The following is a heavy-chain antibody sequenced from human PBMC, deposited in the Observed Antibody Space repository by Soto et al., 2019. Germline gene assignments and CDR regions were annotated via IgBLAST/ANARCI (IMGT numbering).Heavy chain of an antibody. D-gene: IGHD2-2*01. CDR3: AWHAQERRRYCSRTTCLPFDY. CDR1: GGCVSGYY. V-gene: IGHV4-59*08. Sequence: SETLSLTCTVSGGCVSGYYWSWIRQPPGKGLEWIGYLYYTGTTTYSPSLKSRVTMSVDRSKNQFSLKLNFVTVADTAVYYCAWHAQERRRYCSRTTCLPFDYWGQGTPVTVSS. CDR2: LYYTGTT. J-gene: IGHJ4*02.